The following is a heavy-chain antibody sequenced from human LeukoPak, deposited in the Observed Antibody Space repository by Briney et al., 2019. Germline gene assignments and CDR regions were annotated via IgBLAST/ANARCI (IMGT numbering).Heavy chain of an antibody. D-gene: IGHD6-13*01. CDR3: ARGPYSSSWFDY. CDR2: INHNGST. V-gene: IGHV4-34*01. CDR1: GGSFSGYY. Sequence: PSETLSLTCAVYGGSFSGYYWSWIRQPPGKGLEWVGEINHNGSTNYNPSLKSRVTISVDTSKNPFSLKLSSVTAADTAVYYCARGPYSSSWFDYWGQGTLVTVSS. J-gene: IGHJ4*02.